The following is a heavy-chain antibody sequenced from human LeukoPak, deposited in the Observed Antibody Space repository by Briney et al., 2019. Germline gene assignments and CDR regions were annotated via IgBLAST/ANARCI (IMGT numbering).Heavy chain of an antibody. J-gene: IGHJ4*02. CDR2: IDSVDGA. Sequence: GGSLRLSCAASGFTVSSNYMSWVRQAPGKGLEWVSVIDSVDGAYYADSVKGRFISSRDNSKNTLYLQMNSLRAEDTAVYYCARGGMVATIENWGQGTLVTVSS. D-gene: IGHD5-12*01. CDR1: GFTVSSNY. CDR3: ARGGMVATIEN. V-gene: IGHV3-53*01.